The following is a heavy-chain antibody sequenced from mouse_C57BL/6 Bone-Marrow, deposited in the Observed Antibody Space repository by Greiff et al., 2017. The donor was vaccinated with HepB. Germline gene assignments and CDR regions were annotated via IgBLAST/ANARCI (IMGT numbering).Heavy chain of an antibody. V-gene: IGHV3-6*01. D-gene: IGHD1-1*01. Sequence: ESGPGLVKPSQSLSLTCSVTGYSITSGYYWNWIRQFPGNKLEWMGYISYDGSNNYNPSLKNRISITRDTSKNQFFLKLNSVTTEDTATYYCARDYYGSSYVMDYWGQGTSVTVSS. CDR1: GYSITSGYY. CDR3: ARDYYGSSYVMDY. CDR2: ISYDGSN. J-gene: IGHJ4*01.